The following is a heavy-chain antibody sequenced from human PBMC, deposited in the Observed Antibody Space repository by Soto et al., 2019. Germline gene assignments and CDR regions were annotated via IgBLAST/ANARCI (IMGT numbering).Heavy chain of an antibody. V-gene: IGHV4-39*01. D-gene: IGHD3-10*01. J-gene: IGHJ4*02. CDR1: GGSISSSSYY. CDR2: IYYSGST. CDR3: ASDGEDTSSFDH. Sequence: SETLSLTCTVSGGSISSSSYYWGWIRQPPGKGLEWIGSIYYSGSTYYNPSLKSRVTISVDTSKNQFSLKLSSVTAADTAVYYCASDGEDTSSFDHWGQGTLVTVSS.